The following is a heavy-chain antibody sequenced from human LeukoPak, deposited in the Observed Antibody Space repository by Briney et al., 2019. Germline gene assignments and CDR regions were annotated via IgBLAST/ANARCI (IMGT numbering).Heavy chain of an antibody. CDR3: ARDLGRDYDLWSGYPYYGMDV. V-gene: IGHV4-4*02. D-gene: IGHD3-3*01. Sequence: SETLSLTCAVSGGSISSSNWWSWVRQPPGKGLEWIGEIYHSGSTNYNPSLKSRVTISVDKSKNQFSLKLSSVTAADTAVYYCARDLGRDYDLWSGYPYYGMDVWGQGTTVTVSS. J-gene: IGHJ6*02. CDR2: IYHSGST. CDR1: GGSISSSNW.